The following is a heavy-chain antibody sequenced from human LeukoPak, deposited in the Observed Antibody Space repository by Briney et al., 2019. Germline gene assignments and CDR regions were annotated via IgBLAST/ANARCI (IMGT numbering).Heavy chain of an antibody. Sequence: GGSLKLSCAASGFTFSSYWMHWVRQAPGKGLAWVSRINSDGSSTIYADSVKGRFTISRDNAKNTLYLQMNSLRAEDTAVYYCARGAARLGSDYWGQGTLVTVSS. V-gene: IGHV3-74*01. CDR3: ARGAARLGSDY. D-gene: IGHD6-6*01. J-gene: IGHJ4*02. CDR1: GFTFSSYW. CDR2: INSDGSST.